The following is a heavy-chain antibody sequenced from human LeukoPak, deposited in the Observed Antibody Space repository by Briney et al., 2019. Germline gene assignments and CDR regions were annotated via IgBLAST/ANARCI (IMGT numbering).Heavy chain of an antibody. Sequence: SETLSLTCTVSGGSISSYYWSWIRQPPGKGLEWIGYIYYSGSTNYNPSLKSRVTISVDTSKNQFSVKLSSVTAADTAVYYCARVRRWAIAAAGTEWFDPWGQGTLVTVSS. CDR2: IYYSGST. CDR1: GGSISSYY. CDR3: ARVRRWAIAAAGTEWFDP. J-gene: IGHJ5*02. D-gene: IGHD6-13*01. V-gene: IGHV4-59*01.